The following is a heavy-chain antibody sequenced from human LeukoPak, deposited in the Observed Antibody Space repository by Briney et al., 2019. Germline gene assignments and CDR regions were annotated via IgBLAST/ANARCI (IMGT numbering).Heavy chain of an antibody. D-gene: IGHD6-13*01. CDR1: GGTFSSYA. J-gene: IGHJ4*02. CDR2: IIPIFGTS. V-gene: IGHV1-69*06. CDR3: ARGGVAAAGPLRY. Sequence: ASVKVSCKASGGTFSSYAINWVRQAPGQGLEWMGGIIPIFGTSNYAQKFQGRVTITADKSTSTAYMELRSLRSDDTAVYYCARGGVAAAGPLRYWGQGTLVTVSS.